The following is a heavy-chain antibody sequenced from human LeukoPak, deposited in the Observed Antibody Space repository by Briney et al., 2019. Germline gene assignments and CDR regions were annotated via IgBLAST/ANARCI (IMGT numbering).Heavy chain of an antibody. V-gene: IGHV3-30*02. Sequence: GGSLRLSCAASGFTFSSYGMHWVRQAPGKGLEWVAFIRFDGSNKYYADSVKGRFTISRDNSKNTLYLQMNSLRAEDTAVYYCAKDPPTYYYDSSGYYYGAGYFDYWGQGTLVTVSS. CDR1: GFTFSSYG. D-gene: IGHD3-22*01. J-gene: IGHJ4*02. CDR2: IRFDGSNK. CDR3: AKDPPTYYYDSSGYYYGAGYFDY.